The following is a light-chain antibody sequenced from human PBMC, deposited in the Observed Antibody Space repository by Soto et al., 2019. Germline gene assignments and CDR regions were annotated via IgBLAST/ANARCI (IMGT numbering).Light chain of an antibody. J-gene: IGKJ2*01. V-gene: IGKV3-15*01. CDR1: QSVNPN. Sequence: EIVMTKSPATLYVSPGESATISCRASQSVNPNLACYQKKPGRDPRLNIHGASTRDTGIPARFSGSVAGTEFTLIISSLQSEDFAVYYCQQYTDWPPHTFGQGTKRDI. CDR3: QQYTDWPPHT. CDR2: GAS.